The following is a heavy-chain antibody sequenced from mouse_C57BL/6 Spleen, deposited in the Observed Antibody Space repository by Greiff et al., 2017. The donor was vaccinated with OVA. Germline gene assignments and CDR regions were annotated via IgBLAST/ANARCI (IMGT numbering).Heavy chain of an antibody. CDR2: IHPNSGST. J-gene: IGHJ4*01. CDR3: ASYYGYYYAMDY. Sequence: VKLQQPGAELVKPGASVKLSCKASGYTFTSYWMHWVKQRPGQGLEWIGMIHPNSGSTNYNEKFKSKATLTVDKSSSTAYMQLSSLTSEDSAVYYCASYYGYYYAMDYWGQGTSVTVSS. D-gene: IGHD1-1*01. CDR1: GYTFTSYW. V-gene: IGHV1-64*01.